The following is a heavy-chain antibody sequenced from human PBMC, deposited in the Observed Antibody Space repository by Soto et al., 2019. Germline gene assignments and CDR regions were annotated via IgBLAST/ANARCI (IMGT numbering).Heavy chain of an antibody. Sequence: GGSLRLSCAASKFTFSTSWMSWVRQAPGQGLEWVANIKEDGSEQYYVDSVKGRFTISRDNAKKSIYLQMNSLRAEDTAVYYCARDFAFDAFDIWGRGTMVTVSS. J-gene: IGHJ3*02. CDR1: KFTFSTSW. V-gene: IGHV3-7*01. CDR2: IKEDGSEQ. CDR3: ARDFAFDAFDI.